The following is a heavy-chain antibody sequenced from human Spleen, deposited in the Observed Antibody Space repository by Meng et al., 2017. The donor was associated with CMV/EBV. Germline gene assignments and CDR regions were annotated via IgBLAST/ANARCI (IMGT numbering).Heavy chain of an antibody. V-gene: IGHV4-4*02. D-gene: IGHD3-10*01. J-gene: IGHJ5*02. CDR1: GGSISSSNW. Sequence: SGGSISSSNWWSWVRQPPGKGLEWIGEIYHSGSTNYNPSLKSRVTVSVDKSKNQFSLKLSSVTAADTAVYYCARYSVVIRGINNWFDPWGQGTLVTVSS. CDR2: IYHSGST. CDR3: ARYSVVIRGINNWFDP.